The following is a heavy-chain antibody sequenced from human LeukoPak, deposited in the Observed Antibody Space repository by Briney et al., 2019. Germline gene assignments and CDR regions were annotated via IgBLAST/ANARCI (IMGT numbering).Heavy chain of an antibody. Sequence: GGSLRLSCAASGFSFISYAMSWVRQAPGKGLEWVSAIGKSGGSTYYADSMNGRFTISRDNSKNTLYLQMNSLRAEDTAVYYCAKMLAAHDAFDIWGQGTMVTVSS. D-gene: IGHD2-8*01. CDR1: GFSFISYA. CDR3: AKMLAAHDAFDI. V-gene: IGHV3-23*01. CDR2: IGKSGGST. J-gene: IGHJ3*02.